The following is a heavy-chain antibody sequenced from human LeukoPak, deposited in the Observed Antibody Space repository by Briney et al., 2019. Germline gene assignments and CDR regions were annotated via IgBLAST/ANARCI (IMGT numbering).Heavy chain of an antibody. J-gene: IGHJ3*02. CDR2: ISYDGSNK. Sequence: TGGSLRLSCAASGFTFSSYAMHWVRQAPGKGLEWVAVISYDGSNKYYADSVKGRFTISRDNSKNTLYLQMNSLRAEDTAVYYCARVEGFFSLQPEWRAFDIWGQGTMVTVSS. D-gene: IGHD3-3*01. CDR1: GFTFSSYA. CDR3: ARVEGFFSLQPEWRAFDI. V-gene: IGHV3-30-3*01.